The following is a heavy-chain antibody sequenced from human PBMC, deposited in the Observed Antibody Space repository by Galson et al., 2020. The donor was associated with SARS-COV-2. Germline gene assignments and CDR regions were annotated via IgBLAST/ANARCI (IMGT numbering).Heavy chain of an antibody. CDR1: GFTFSSYD. Sequence: TGGSLRLSCAASGFTFSSYDMHWVRQAPGKGLEWVSVISYNGNKKYYSDSVKGRFTISRDNSKNTLYLQMNSLRPEDTAVYYCAKSIRGSGAYTLTAFYSYYGMDVWGQGTTVTVSS. V-gene: IGHV3-30*18. D-gene: IGHD3-16*01. CDR2: ISYNGNKK. CDR3: AKSIRGSGAYTLTAFYSYYGMDV. J-gene: IGHJ6*02.